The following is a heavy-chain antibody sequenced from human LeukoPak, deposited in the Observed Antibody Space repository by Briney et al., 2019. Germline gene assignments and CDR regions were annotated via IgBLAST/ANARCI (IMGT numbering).Heavy chain of an antibody. Sequence: GGSLRLSCAASGFTFSSYWMHWVRQAPGKGLVWVSRISSDGSSTTYADSVKGRFTISRDNAKNTLYLQMNSLRAEDTAVYYCVRVTWPTSSFDYWGQGTLVTVSS. CDR2: ISSDGSST. D-gene: IGHD3-16*01. J-gene: IGHJ4*02. V-gene: IGHV3-74*01. CDR3: VRVTWPTSSFDY. CDR1: GFTFSSYW.